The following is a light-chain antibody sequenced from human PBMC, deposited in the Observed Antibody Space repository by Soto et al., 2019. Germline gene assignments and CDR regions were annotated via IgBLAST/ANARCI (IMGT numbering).Light chain of an antibody. J-gene: IGLJ1*01. V-gene: IGLV2-11*01. CDR1: SSDVGGYNY. Sequence: QSALTQPRSVSGSPGQSVTISCIGTSSDVGGYNYISWYQHHPGKAPKLIIYDVSERPSGVPDRFSGSKSGNTASLTISGLQAEDEADYYCCSFAGSPPYVLGTGTKLTVL. CDR2: DVS. CDR3: CSFAGSPPYV.